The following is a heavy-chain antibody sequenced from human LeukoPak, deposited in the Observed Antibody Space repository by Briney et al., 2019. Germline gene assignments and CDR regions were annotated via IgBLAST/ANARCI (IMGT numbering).Heavy chain of an antibody. CDR3: ARDLVVVPAAIEGWFDP. CDR1: GFTFSSYA. V-gene: IGHV3-23*01. J-gene: IGHJ5*02. CDR2: ISGSGGST. D-gene: IGHD2-2*02. Sequence: GGSLRLSCAASGFTFSSYAMSWVRQAPGKGLEWVSAISGSGGSTYYADSVKGRFTISRDNAKNSLYLQMNSLRAEDTAVYYCARDLVVVPAAIEGWFDPWSQGTLVTVSS.